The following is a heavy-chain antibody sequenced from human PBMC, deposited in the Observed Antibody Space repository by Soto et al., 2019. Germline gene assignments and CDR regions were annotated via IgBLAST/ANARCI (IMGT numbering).Heavy chain of an antibody. D-gene: IGHD2-2*01. V-gene: IGHV4-30-4*01. Sequence: KPSETLSLTCTVSGGSISIGDYYLSWIRQPPGKGLEWIGYIYYSGSTYYNPSLKSRVTISVDTSKNQFSLKLSSVTAADTAVYYCARNIVVVPADTGSFDYWGQGTLVTVSS. CDR1: GGSISIGDYY. J-gene: IGHJ4*02. CDR3: ARNIVVVPADTGSFDY. CDR2: IYYSGST.